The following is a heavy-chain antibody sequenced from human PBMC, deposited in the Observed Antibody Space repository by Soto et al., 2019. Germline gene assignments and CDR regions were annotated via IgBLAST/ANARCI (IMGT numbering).Heavy chain of an antibody. CDR1: GVTFSNSP. CDR3: ARDQVGASSFDY. V-gene: IGHV1-69*08. CDR2: IIPSPART. J-gene: IGHJ4*02. D-gene: IGHD1-26*01. Sequence: QVQLVQSGAELRKPGSAVKLSCKASGVTFSNSPISWVRQIPGQGPEWMGRIIPSPARTIYSRKFRGRVTLTADKSTQTVYMTLSSLTSEDSGVYYCARDQVGASSFDYWGQGTRVTVSS.